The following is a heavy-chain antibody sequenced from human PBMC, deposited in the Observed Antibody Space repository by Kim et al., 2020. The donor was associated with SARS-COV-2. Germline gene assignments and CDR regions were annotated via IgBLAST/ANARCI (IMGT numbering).Heavy chain of an antibody. Sequence: ASVKVSCKVSGYTLTELSMHWVRQAPGKGLEWMGGFDPEDGETIYAQKFQGRVTMTEDTSTDTAYMELSSLRSEDTAVYYCATAYPVRGVIALDYWGQGTLVTVSS. CDR1: GYTLTELS. D-gene: IGHD3-10*01. J-gene: IGHJ4*02. CDR2: FDPEDGET. CDR3: ATAYPVRGVIALDY. V-gene: IGHV1-24*01.